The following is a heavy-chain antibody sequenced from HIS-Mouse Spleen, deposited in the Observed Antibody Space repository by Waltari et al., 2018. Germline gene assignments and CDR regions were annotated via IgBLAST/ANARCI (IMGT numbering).Heavy chain of an antibody. V-gene: IGHV3-30-3*01. J-gene: IGHJ3*02. CDR1: GFTFSSYA. CDR2: ISYDGRNK. D-gene: IGHD6-19*01. CDR3: ARVNGIAVAGTDAFDI. Sequence: QVQLVESGGGVVQPGRSLRLSCAASGFTFSSYAMHWVRQAPGKGLEWVAVISYDGRNKYYADSVKGRFTISRDNSKNTLYLQMNSLRAEDTAVYYCARVNGIAVAGTDAFDIWGQGTMVTVSS.